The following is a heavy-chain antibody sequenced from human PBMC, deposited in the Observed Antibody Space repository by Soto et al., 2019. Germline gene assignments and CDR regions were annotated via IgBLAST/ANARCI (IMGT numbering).Heavy chain of an antibody. D-gene: IGHD3-10*01. CDR2: IGTAGDT. J-gene: IGHJ6*02. V-gene: IGHV3-13*01. Sequence: GGSLRLSCAASGFTLSWYDIHWVRQVTGKGLEWVSSIGTAGDTYYPGSVKGRFTISRENAKNSLYLQMNSLRAEDTAVYYCERQPRAENYYYGMDVWGQGTTVTVSS. CDR1: GFTLSWYD. CDR3: ERQPRAENYYYGMDV.